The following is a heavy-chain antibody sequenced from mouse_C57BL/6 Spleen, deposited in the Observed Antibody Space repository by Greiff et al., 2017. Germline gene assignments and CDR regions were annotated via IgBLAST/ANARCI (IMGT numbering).Heavy chain of an antibody. Sequence: VQLQQSGPELVKPGASVKISCKASGYSFTSYYIHWVKQRPGQGLEWIGWIYPGSGNTKYNEKFKGKATLTADTSSSTAYMQLSSLTSEDSAVYYCARGYYGSSYRGFAYWGQGTLVTVSA. CDR2: IYPGSGNT. CDR1: GYSFTSYY. CDR3: ARGYYGSSYRGFAY. J-gene: IGHJ3*01. D-gene: IGHD1-1*01. V-gene: IGHV1-66*01.